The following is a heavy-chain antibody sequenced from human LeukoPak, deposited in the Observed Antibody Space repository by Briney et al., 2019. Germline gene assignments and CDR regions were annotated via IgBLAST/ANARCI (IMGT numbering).Heavy chain of an antibody. CDR3: ARHPTRSYYDSRMCRVDY. Sequence: PSETLSLTCTVSGGSISSSSYYWGWIGQTPGKGLEWIATIYYTGSTYYNPALESRVTISVDTSKNQFSLKMTSVTAADTAVYYCARHPTRSYYDSRMCRVDYWGQGTLVTVSS. CDR1: GGSISSSSYY. D-gene: IGHD3-22*01. CDR2: IYYTGST. V-gene: IGHV4-39*01. J-gene: IGHJ4*02.